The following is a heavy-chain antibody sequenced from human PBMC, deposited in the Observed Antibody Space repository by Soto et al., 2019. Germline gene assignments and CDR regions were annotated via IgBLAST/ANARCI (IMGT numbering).Heavy chain of an antibody. CDR3: ARDGSVVVPAAPRFDY. CDR1: GYTFTSYG. V-gene: IGHV1-18*01. CDR2: ISAYNGNT. D-gene: IGHD2-2*01. J-gene: IGHJ4*02. Sequence: QVQLVQSGAELKKPGASLNFSFKASGYTFTSYGISWVRQAPGQGLEWMGWISAYNGNTNYAQKLQGRVTMTTDTSTSTAYMELRSLRSDDTAVYYCARDGSVVVPAAPRFDYWGQGTLVTVSS.